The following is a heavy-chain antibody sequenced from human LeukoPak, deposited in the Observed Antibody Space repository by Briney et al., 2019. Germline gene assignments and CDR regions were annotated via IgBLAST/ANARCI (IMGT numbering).Heavy chain of an antibody. CDR3: ARGGYDFWSGYPPPPLYGMDV. CDR2: ISSSSSYI. CDR1: GCTFSSYS. J-gene: IGHJ6*02. Sequence: GGSLRLSCAASGCTFSSYSMNWVRQAPGKGLEWVSSISSSSSYIYYADSVKGRFTISRDNAKNSLYLQMNSLRAEDTAVYYCARGGYDFWSGYPPPPLYGMDVWGQGTTVTVSS. V-gene: IGHV3-21*01. D-gene: IGHD3-3*01.